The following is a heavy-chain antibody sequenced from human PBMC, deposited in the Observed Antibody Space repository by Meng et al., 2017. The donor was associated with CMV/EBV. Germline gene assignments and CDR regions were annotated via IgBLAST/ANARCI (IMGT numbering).Heavy chain of an antibody. Sequence: SETLSLTCTVSGGSISSYYWSWIRQPPGKGLEWIGYIYYSGSTNYNPSLKSRVTISVDTSKNQFSLKPSSVTAADTAVYYCARQWLLSHFDYWGQGTLVTVSS. D-gene: IGHD3-3*01. V-gene: IGHV4-59*01. J-gene: IGHJ4*02. CDR1: GGSISSYY. CDR2: IYYSGST. CDR3: ARQWLLSHFDY.